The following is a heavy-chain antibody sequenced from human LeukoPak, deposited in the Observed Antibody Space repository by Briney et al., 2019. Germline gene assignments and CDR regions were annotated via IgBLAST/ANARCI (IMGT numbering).Heavy chain of an antibody. D-gene: IGHD3-3*01. CDR3: ARGNTIFGVVQPGDYYMDV. CDR1: GFTLNSYN. V-gene: IGHV3-21*01. CDR2: ISWRNSDI. Sequence: GESLRLSCVASGFTLNSYNMKWVRQAPGRRLEWVSSISWRNSDIEYADSVKGRFTISRDIDKKSLYLHMNSLRVEDTAVYYCARGNTIFGVVQPGDYYMDVWGKGTTVTVSS. J-gene: IGHJ6*03.